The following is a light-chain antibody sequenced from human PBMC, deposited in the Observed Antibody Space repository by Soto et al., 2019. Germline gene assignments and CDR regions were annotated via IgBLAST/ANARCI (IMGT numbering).Light chain of an antibody. CDR2: EVT. CDR3: SSSAGSNSYYV. CDR1: SSDVGDNKY. V-gene: IGLV2-8*01. J-gene: IGLJ1*01. Sequence: QSALTQPPSASGSPGQSVTISCTGTSSDVGDNKYVSWYQQHPGKAPKLMIYEVTKRPSGVPDRFSGSKSGNTASLTVSGLHAEDEADYYCSSSAGSNSYYVFGTGTKLTVL.